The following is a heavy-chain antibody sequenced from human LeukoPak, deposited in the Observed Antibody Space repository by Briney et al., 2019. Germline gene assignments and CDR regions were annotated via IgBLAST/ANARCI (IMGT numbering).Heavy chain of an antibody. CDR1: GFTFGRSA. J-gene: IGHJ4*02. D-gene: IGHD3-3*01. CDR2: ISASGGDT. CDR3: GKDFGVILD. V-gene: IGHV3-23*01. Sequence: GGSLRLSCAASGFTFGRSAMSWVRQAPGKGLEYVSAISASGGDTYYSDSVKGRFTISRDNSKDTLYLQMDSLRAEDTAVYYCGKDFGVILDWGQGNLVAVSS.